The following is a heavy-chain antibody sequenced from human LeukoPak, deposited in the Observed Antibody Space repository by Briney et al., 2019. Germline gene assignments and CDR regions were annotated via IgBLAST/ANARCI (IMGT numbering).Heavy chain of an antibody. J-gene: IGHJ6*02. CDR3: AKDMGYYYDSSGYYYYYYGMDV. Sequence: GGSLRPSCAASGFTFDDCAMHWVRQAPGKGLEWVSLISGDGGSTYYADSVKGRFTISRDNSKNSLYLQMNSLRTEDTALYYCAKDMGYYYDSSGYYYYYYGMDVWGQGTTVTVSS. D-gene: IGHD3-22*01. CDR1: GFTFDDCA. V-gene: IGHV3-43*02. CDR2: ISGDGGST.